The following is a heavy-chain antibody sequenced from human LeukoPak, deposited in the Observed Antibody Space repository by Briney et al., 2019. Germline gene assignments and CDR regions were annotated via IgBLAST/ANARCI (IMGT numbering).Heavy chain of an antibody. CDR2: ISYSGST. CDR3: ARERLTMRYYYYMDV. V-gene: IGHV4-59*01. CDR1: GGSFSGYY. D-gene: IGHD3-10*01. Sequence: SETLSLTCAVYGGSFSGYYWSWIRQSPGKGLEWIGYISYSGSTNSHPSLKSRVTISVDMSKPQFYLELSSVTAADTAVYYCARERLTMRYYYYMDVWGKGTTVTVS. J-gene: IGHJ6*03.